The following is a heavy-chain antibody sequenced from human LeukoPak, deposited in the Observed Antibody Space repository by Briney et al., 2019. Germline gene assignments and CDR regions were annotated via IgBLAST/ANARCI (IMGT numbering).Heavy chain of an antibody. J-gene: IGHJ4*02. CDR3: AKDVVRLRLGELVDY. Sequence: GGSLRLSCAASGFTFSSYGMHWVRQAPGKGLEWVAFIRYDGSNKYYADSVKGRFTISRDNSKNTLYLQMNSLRAEDTALYYCAKDVVRLRLGELVDYWGQGTLVTVSS. CDR1: GFTFSSYG. CDR2: IRYDGSNK. D-gene: IGHD3-16*01. V-gene: IGHV3-30*02.